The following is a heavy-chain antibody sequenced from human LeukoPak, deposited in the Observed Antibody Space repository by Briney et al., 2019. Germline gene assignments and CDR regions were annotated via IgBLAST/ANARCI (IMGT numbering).Heavy chain of an antibody. CDR3: ARDRSRGSGWDFDY. D-gene: IGHD6-19*01. CDR2: ISSSSSYI. V-gene: IGHV3-21*01. CDR1: GFTFSSYS. Sequence: PGGSLRLSCAASGFTFSSYSMNWVRQAPGKGLEWVSSISSSSSYIYYADSVKGRFTISRDNAKNSLYLQMNSLRAEDTAVYYCARDRSRGSGWDFDYWGQGTLVTVSS. J-gene: IGHJ4*02.